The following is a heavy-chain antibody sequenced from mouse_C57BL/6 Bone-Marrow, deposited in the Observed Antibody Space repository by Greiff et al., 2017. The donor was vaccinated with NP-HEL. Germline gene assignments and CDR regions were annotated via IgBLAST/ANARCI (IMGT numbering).Heavy chain of an antibody. V-gene: IGHV1-85*01. CDR3: ARDWDWYFDV. CDR2: IYPRDGST. Sequence: QVHVKQSGPELVKPGASVKLSCKASGYTFTSYDINWVKQRPGQGLEWIGWIYPRDGSTKYNEKFKGKATLTVDTSSSTAYMELHSLTSEDSAVYFCARDWDWYFDVWGTGTTVTVSS. CDR1: GYTFTSYD. J-gene: IGHJ1*03. D-gene: IGHD4-1*01.